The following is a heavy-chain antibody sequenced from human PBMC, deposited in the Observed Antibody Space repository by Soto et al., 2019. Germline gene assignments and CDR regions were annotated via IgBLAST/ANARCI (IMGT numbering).Heavy chain of an antibody. J-gene: IGHJ4*02. V-gene: IGHV2-5*02. D-gene: IGHD3-10*01. CDR2: IYWDDDK. CDR1: GFSLSTSGVG. CDR3: ALSYYWLVRGVITPESYFDY. Sequence: QITLKESGPTLVKPTQTLTLTCTFSGFSLSTSGVGVGWIRQPPGKALKWLALIYWDDDKRYSPSLKSRLTITKDTSKNQVVLTMTNMDPVDTATYYCALSYYWLVRGVITPESYFDYWGQGTLVTVSS.